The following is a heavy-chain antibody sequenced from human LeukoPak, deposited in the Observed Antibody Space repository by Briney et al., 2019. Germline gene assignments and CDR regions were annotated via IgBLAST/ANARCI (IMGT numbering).Heavy chain of an antibody. J-gene: IGHJ4*02. CDR1: GASISSGSYY. Sequence: SETLSLTCTVSGASISSGSYYWTWIRQPAGKGLEWIGRMYNSGRTNYNPSLKSRVTISVDTSKNQFSLKLSSVTAADTAVYYCASSGYYDSSTRFDYWGQGTLVTVSS. D-gene: IGHD3-22*01. V-gene: IGHV4-61*10. CDR2: MYNSGRT. CDR3: ASSGYYDSSTRFDY.